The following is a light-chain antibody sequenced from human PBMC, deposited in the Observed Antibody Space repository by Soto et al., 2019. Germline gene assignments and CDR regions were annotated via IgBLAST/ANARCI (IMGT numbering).Light chain of an antibody. CDR1: STEVGGYNY. J-gene: IGLJ1*01. CDR2: DVS. V-gene: IGLV2-11*01. CDR3: CSYAGRDTLYV. Sequence: QSALTQPRSVSGAPWQSGTISCTGTSTEVGGYNYVSWYQQHPGKVPKLMLYDVSKRPSGVPDRFSGSKSGNTASLTISGLQAEDEADYYCCSYAGRDTLYVFGSGTKV.